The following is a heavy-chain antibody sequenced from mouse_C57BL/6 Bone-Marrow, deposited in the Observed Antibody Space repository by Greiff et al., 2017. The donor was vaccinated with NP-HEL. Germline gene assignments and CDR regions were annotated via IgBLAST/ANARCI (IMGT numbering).Heavy chain of an antibody. Sequence: QVQLQQSGAELAKPGASVKLSCKASVYTFTSYWMHWVKQRPGQGLEWIGYINPSSGYTKYNQKFKDKATLTADKSSSTAYMQLSSLTYEDSAVYYCASFDGYYFAWFAYWGQGTLVTVSA. J-gene: IGHJ3*01. CDR3: ASFDGYYFAWFAY. D-gene: IGHD2-3*01. CDR2: INPSSGYT. V-gene: IGHV1-7*01. CDR1: VYTFTSYW.